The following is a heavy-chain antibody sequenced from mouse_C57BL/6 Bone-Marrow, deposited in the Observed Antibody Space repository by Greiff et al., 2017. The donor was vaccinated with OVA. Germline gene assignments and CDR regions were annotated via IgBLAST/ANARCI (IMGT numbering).Heavy chain of an antibody. CDR2: ISSGSSTI. J-gene: IGHJ1*03. V-gene: IGHV5-17*01. CDR3: AIKSLDYYGSSYPYWYFDV. CDR1: GFTFSDYG. D-gene: IGHD1-1*01. Sequence: EVMLVESGGGLVKPGGSLKLSCAASGFTFSDYGMHWVRQALEKGLEWVAYISSGSSTIYYADTVKGRFTISRDNAKNTLFLQRTSLRSEDTAMYYCAIKSLDYYGSSYPYWYFDVWGTGTTVTVSS.